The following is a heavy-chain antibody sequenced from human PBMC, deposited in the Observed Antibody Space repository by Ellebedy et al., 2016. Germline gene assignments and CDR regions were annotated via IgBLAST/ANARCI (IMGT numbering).Heavy chain of an antibody. CDR3: APRAIAAPK. D-gene: IGHD6-6*01. J-gene: IGHJ4*02. CDR1: GFTVGNNY. CDR2: IYSGGDT. V-gene: IGHV3-53*01. Sequence: GESLKISXAASGFTVGNNYMSWVRQAPGKGLEWVSLIYSGGDTSYADSVKGRFTISRDSSRNTLYLQMNSLRAKDTAVYYCAPRAIAAPKWGQGTLVTVSS.